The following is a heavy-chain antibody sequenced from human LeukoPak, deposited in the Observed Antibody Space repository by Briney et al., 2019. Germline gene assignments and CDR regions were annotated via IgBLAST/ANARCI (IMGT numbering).Heavy chain of an antibody. CDR3: ARDYGATEAAIDY. CDR1: GFTFSSYS. CDR2: ISSGSSHI. Sequence: PGGSLRLSCAASGFTFSSYSMNWVRQAPGKGLEWVSSISSGSSHIYYADSVKGRFTISRDNAKNSLYLQMNSLRAEDTAVYYCARDYGATEAAIDYWGQGTLVTVSS. V-gene: IGHV3-21*01. J-gene: IGHJ4*02. D-gene: IGHD1-26*01.